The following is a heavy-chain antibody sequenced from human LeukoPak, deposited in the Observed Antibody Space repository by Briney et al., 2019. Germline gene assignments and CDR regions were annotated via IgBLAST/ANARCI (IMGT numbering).Heavy chain of an antibody. CDR2: INHSGST. CDR1: GGSFSGYY. J-gene: IGHJ3*02. Sequence: PSETLSLTCAVYGGSFSGYYWSWIRQPPGKGLEWIGEINHSGSTNYNPSLKSRGTISIDTSRRQFFLKLSSVTAADTAVYYCARGNYYDSSAAFDIWGQGTMVTVSS. V-gene: IGHV4-34*01. D-gene: IGHD3-22*01. CDR3: ARGNYYDSSAAFDI.